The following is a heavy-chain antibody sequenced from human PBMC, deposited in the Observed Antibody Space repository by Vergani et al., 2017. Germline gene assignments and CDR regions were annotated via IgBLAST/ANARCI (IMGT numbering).Heavy chain of an antibody. CDR1: GFSFPGYA. V-gene: IGHV3-23*01. Sequence: EVQLLESGGGLVQPGGSLRLSCEASGFSFPGYAMSWVRQAPGKGLEWVSSVSGSSATPYYADSVKGRFTISRDNSKNMLYLQMNSLRAEDTAVYYCAKGGRHDYDTKRQFYYYYGVDVWGQGTTVTVSS. CDR3: AKGGRHDYDTKRQFYYYYGVDV. J-gene: IGHJ6*02. CDR2: VSGSSATP. D-gene: IGHD3-16*01.